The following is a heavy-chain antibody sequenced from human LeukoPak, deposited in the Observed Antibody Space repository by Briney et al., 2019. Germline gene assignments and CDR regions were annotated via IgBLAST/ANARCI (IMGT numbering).Heavy chain of an antibody. CDR1: GFTFSSYW. J-gene: IGHJ4*02. Sequence: GGSLRLSCAASGFTFSSYWMSWVRQAPGKGLEWVANIKQDGSEKYYVDSVKGRFTISRDNAKNSLYLQMNSLRAEDTAVYYCARSQHFRLYDSTAYYPYWGQGTLVTVSS. CDR2: IKQDGSEK. CDR3: ARSQHFRLYDSTAYYPY. V-gene: IGHV3-7*01. D-gene: IGHD3-22*01.